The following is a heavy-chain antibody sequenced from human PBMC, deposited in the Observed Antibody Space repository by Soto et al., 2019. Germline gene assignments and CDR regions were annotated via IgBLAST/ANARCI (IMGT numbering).Heavy chain of an antibody. CDR2: IWSDGSNK. V-gene: IGHV3-33*01. Sequence: QVQLVESGGGVVQPGRSLRLSCAASGFTFSSYGMHWVRQAPGKGLEWVAIIWSDGSNKYYADSVKGRFTISRDNSKNTLYLEMNSRRVEDTALYYCSRDNGGNSDAFDPWGQGTLVTVSS. CDR1: GFTFSSYG. D-gene: IGHD2-21*01. J-gene: IGHJ5*01. CDR3: SRDNGGNSDAFDP.